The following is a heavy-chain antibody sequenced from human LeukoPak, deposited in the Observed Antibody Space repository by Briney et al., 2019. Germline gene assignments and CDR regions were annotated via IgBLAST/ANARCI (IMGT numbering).Heavy chain of an antibody. V-gene: IGHV4-59*08. CDR3: VRHPRYCTNGVCSRNWFDP. Sequence: SETLSLTCTVSGGSISSYYWSWIRQPPGKGLEWIGYIYYSGSTNYNPSLKSRVTISVDTSKNQFSLKLSSVTAADTAVYYCVRHPRYCTNGVCSRNWFDPWGQGTLVTVSS. CDR1: GGSISSYY. CDR2: IYYSGST. D-gene: IGHD2-8*01. J-gene: IGHJ5*02.